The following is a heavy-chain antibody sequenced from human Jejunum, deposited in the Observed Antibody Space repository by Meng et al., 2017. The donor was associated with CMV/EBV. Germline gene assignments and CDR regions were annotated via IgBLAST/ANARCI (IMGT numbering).Heavy chain of an antibody. CDR2: FYYGGST. CDR3: ASVEGYKGPSDY. J-gene: IGHJ4*02. CDR1: CGSISRSSFF. Sequence: SCGSISRSSFFWGCRRQPRGKGLEWIVSFYYGGSTYYNPSLKSRVTISVDTSKNHLSLKLRSVTAADTAVYYCASVEGYKGPSDYWGQGTLVTVSS. D-gene: IGHD5-24*01. V-gene: IGHV4-39*07.